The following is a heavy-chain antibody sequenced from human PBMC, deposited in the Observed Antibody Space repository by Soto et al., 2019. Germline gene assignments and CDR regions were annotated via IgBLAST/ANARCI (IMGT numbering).Heavy chain of an antibody. Sequence: ETLTLTCTVSGSSISSYYWSWIRQPPGKGLEWIGYIYYSGSTNYNPSLKSRVTISVDTSKNQFSLKLSSVTAADTAVYYCARGGGLWFGEVFDPWGQGTLVTVSS. CDR2: IYYSGST. J-gene: IGHJ5*02. D-gene: IGHD3-10*01. CDR3: ARGGGLWFGEVFDP. V-gene: IGHV4-59*01. CDR1: GSSISSYY.